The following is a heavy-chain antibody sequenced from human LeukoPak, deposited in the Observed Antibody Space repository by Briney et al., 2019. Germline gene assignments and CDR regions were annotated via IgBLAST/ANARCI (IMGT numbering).Heavy chain of an antibody. CDR3: AKDGGDVVAD. J-gene: IGHJ4*02. CDR1: GFTFSTYG. CDR2: IRYDGNNN. D-gene: IGHD2-15*01. V-gene: IGHV3-30*02. Sequence: PGGSLRLSCAASGFTFSTYGMPWVRQAPGKGLEWLAFIRYDGNNNYYADSVKGRFTISRDNSKNTLYLQMNSLRPEDTAVYYCAKDGGDVVADWGQGTLVTVSS.